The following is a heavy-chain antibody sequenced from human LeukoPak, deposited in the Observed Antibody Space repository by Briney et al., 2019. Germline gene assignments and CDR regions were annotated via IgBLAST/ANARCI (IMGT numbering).Heavy chain of an antibody. J-gene: IGHJ5*02. CDR2: ISAYNGNT. CDR3: ARGYYDILTGYSRYNWFDP. Sequence: ASVKVSCKASGYTFTSYGISWVRQAPGQGLEWMGWISAYNGNTNYAQKLQGRVTMTADTSTSTAYMELRSLRSDDTAVYYCARGYYDILTGYSRYNWFDPWGQGTLVTVSS. D-gene: IGHD3-9*01. V-gene: IGHV1-18*01. CDR1: GYTFTSYG.